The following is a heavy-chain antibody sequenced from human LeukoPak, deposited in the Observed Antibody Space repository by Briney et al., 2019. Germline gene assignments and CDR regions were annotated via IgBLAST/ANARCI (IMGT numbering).Heavy chain of an antibody. CDR2: IYYSGTT. CDR1: GGSISSSPYY. D-gene: IGHD5-18*01. CDR3: AKGAGGFSYYNWFDP. Sequence: SETLSLTCTVPGGSISSSPYYWGWIRQPPGKGLEWIGSIYYSGTTHYSRSLESRVTISVDTSKNQFSPKLASVTAADTAIYYCAKGAGGFSYYNWFDPWGQGTLVTVSS. J-gene: IGHJ5*02. V-gene: IGHV4-39*07.